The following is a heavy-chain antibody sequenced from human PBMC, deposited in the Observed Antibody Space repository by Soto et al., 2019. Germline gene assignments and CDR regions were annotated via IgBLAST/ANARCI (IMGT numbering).Heavy chain of an antibody. Sequence: GASVKVSCKASGYTFTSYGISWVRQAPGQGLEWMGWISAYNGNTNYAQKLQGRVTMTTDTSTSTAYMELRSLRSDDTAVYYCAGPYSSSWYDYYYYYGMDVWGQVSTVTVS. J-gene: IGHJ6*02. CDR2: ISAYNGNT. CDR3: AGPYSSSWYDYYYYYGMDV. V-gene: IGHV1-18*01. CDR1: GYTFTSYG. D-gene: IGHD6-13*01.